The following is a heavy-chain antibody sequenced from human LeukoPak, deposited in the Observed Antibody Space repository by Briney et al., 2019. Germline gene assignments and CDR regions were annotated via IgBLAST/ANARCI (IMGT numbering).Heavy chain of an antibody. CDR3: ARATHYYDILTGRYYYYYMDV. CDR2: IIPIFGTA. J-gene: IGHJ6*03. D-gene: IGHD3-9*01. V-gene: IGHV1-69*13. CDR1: GGTFSSYA. Sequence: GASVKVSCTASGGTFSSYAISWVRQVPGQGLEWMGGIIPIFGTANYAQKFQGRVTISADESTSTAYMELSSLRFEDTAVYYCARATHYYDILTGRYYYYYMDVWGKGTTVTISS.